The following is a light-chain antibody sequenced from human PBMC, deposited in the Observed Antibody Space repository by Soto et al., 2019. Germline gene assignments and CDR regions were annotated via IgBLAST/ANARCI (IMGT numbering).Light chain of an antibody. CDR2: DAS. V-gene: IGLV2-14*03. CDR3: SSYTTSSTYV. CDR1: SSDVGAYNY. Sequence: QSALTQPASVSGSPGQSIAISCTGTSSDVGAYNYVSWYQQYPGKAPKLMIYDASNRPSGVSDRFSGSKSGNTASLTISGLQAEDEADYYCSSYTTSSTYVFGTGTKVTVL. J-gene: IGLJ1*01.